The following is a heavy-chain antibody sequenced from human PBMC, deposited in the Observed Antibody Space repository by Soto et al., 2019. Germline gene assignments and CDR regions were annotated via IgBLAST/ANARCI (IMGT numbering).Heavy chain of an antibody. CDR1: GGSISSYY. CDR3: ARDHGQDSSSWFDP. J-gene: IGHJ5*02. CDR2: IYTSGST. V-gene: IGHV4-4*07. Sequence: QVQLQESGPGLVKPSETLSLTCTVSGGSISSYYWSWIRQPAGKGLEWIGRIYTSGSTNYNPSLKSRVTMAVDTSKNPFSLKLSSVTAADTAVYYCARDHGQDSSSWFDPWGQGTLVTVSS. D-gene: IGHD6-13*01.